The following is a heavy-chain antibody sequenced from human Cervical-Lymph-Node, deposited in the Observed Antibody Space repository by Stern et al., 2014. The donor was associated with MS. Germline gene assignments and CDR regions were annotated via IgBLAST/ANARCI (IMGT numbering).Heavy chain of an antibody. V-gene: IGHV1-69*01. CDR3: ARYIPARPGRHGPLDI. CDR1: GGTFNTYS. Sequence: QVQLVQSGAEVRKPGSSVQVSCKTSGGTFNTYSISWVRQAPGQGLEWMGGIFPIFPATNYAPRFRDRVTITADESTNTAYIELSSLTPEDAGVYYSARYIPARPGRHGPLDIWGQGTVITVSS. D-gene: IGHD2-2*01. CDR2: IFPIFPAT. J-gene: IGHJ3*02.